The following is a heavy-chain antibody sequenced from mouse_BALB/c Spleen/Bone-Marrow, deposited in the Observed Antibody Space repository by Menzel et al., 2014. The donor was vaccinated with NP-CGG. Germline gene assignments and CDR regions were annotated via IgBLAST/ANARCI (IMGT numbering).Heavy chain of an antibody. V-gene: IGHV1-31*01. CDR2: INPYNGAT. Sequence: EVQLQQSGPELVKPGASVKISYKASGYSFTAYYIHWVKQSHVKSLEWIGRINPYNGATSYNQNFKDKASLTVDKSSSTAYMELHSLTSEDSAVYYCARKGNYGWFAYWGQGTLVTVSA. J-gene: IGHJ3*01. CDR1: GYSFTAYY. D-gene: IGHD2-1*01. CDR3: ARKGNYGWFAY.